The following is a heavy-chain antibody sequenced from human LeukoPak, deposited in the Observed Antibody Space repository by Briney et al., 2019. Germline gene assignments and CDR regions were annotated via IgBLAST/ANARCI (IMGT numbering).Heavy chain of an antibody. V-gene: IGHV1-8*01. Sequence: ASVKVSXKASGYTFTSYDINWVRQATGQGLEWMGWMNPNSGNTGYAQKFQGRVTMTRNTSISTAYMELSSLRSEDTAVYYCARVRRRITIFGVAWYYFDYWGQGALVTVSS. CDR3: ARVRRRITIFGVAWYYFDY. D-gene: IGHD3-3*01. CDR2: MNPNSGNT. CDR1: GYTFTSYD. J-gene: IGHJ4*02.